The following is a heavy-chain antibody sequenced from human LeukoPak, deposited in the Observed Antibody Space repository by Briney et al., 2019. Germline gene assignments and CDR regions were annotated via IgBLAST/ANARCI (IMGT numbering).Heavy chain of an antibody. J-gene: IGHJ4*02. D-gene: IGHD3-9*01. CDR3: ARVTYDILTGYPENFDY. Sequence: PSETLSLTCTVSGGSMSSSTYYWGWIRQPAGKGLEWIGRIYTSGSTNYNPSLKSRVTISVDTSKNQFSLKLTSVTAADTAVYYCARVTYDILTGYPENFDYWGQGTLVTVSS. CDR2: IYTSGST. CDR1: GGSMSSSTYY. V-gene: IGHV4-61*02.